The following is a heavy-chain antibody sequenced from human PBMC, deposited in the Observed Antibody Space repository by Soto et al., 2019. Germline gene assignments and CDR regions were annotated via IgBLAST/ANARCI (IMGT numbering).Heavy chain of an antibody. Sequence: EVQLVESGGGLVKPGGSLRLSCAASGFTFSNAWMSWVRQAPGKGLEWVGRIKSKTDGGTTDYAAPVKGRFTISSDDSKHTLYLHMNSLKTEDTAVYYCTTDPLPYIRFDPWGQGTLVTVSS. J-gene: IGHJ5*02. CDR3: TTDPLPYIRFDP. D-gene: IGHD2-2*02. V-gene: IGHV3-15*01. CDR1: GFTFSNAW. CDR2: IKSKTDGGTT.